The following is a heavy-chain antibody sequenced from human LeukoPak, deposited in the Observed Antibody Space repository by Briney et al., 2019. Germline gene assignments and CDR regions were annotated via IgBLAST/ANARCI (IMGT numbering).Heavy chain of an antibody. CDR1: GFTFNNYA. CDR2: IKQDGSEK. V-gene: IGHV3-7*01. CDR3: ARSMDGYRDFFDY. D-gene: IGHD5-24*01. J-gene: IGHJ4*02. Sequence: GGSLRLSCAASGFTFNNYAMSWVRQAPGKGLEWVANIKQDGSEKYYVDSVKGRFTISRDNAKNSLYLQMNSLRAEDTAVYYCARSMDGYRDFFDYWGQGTLVTVSS.